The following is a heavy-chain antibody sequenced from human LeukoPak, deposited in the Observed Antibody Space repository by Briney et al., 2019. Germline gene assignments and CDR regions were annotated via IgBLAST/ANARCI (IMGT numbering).Heavy chain of an antibody. D-gene: IGHD2-2*01. CDR2: INGGNGKT. CDR1: GYTFTEYA. V-gene: IGHV1-3*01. CDR3: ARDWGYQLIAY. Sequence: ASVTVSFKCSGYTFTEYAVHWVRQAPGQRGEWMGCINGGNGKTRYSQNFQGRVTITRDTSASTSYMELNSLRSEDTAVYYCARDWGYQLIAYWGQGTLVTVSS. J-gene: IGHJ4*02.